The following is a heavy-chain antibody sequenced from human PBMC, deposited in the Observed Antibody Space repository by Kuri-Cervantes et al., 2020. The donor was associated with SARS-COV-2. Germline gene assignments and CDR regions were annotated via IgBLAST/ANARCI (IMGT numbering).Heavy chain of an antibody. V-gene: IGHV3-30-3*01. CDR3: AREGYYDSSGNYAATGMDV. CDR2: ISYDGSNK. CDR1: GFTFSSYA. J-gene: IGHJ6*03. Sequence: LSLTCAASGFTFSSYAMHWVRQAPGKGLEWVAVISYDGSNKYYADSVKGRFTISRDNSKNTVYLQMNSLRSEDTAVYYCAREGYYDSSGNYAATGMDVWGKGTTVTVSS. D-gene: IGHD3-22*01.